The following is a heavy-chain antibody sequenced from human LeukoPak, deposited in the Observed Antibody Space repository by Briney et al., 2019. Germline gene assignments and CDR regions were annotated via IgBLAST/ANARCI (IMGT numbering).Heavy chain of an antibody. Sequence: GGSLRLSCAASGFTFSNYAMSWVRQAPGKGLEWVSAIGVNTYYTDSVKCRFTISRDNAKNTLYLQMNRLSAEDTALYYCARDPVPLGAPGENSDFFDCWGQGTLVTVSS. CDR2: IGVNT. D-gene: IGHD3-16*01. CDR1: GFTFSNYA. J-gene: IGHJ4*02. CDR3: ARDPVPLGAPGENSDFFDC. V-gene: IGHV3-23*01.